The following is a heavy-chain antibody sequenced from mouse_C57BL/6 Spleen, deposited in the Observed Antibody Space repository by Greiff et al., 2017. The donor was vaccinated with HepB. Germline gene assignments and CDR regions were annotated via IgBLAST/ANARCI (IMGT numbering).Heavy chain of an antibody. Sequence: EVQLQQSGPELVKPGASVKIPCKASGYTFTDYNMDWVKQSHGKSLEWIGDINPNNGGTIYNQKFKGKATLTVDKSSSTAYMELRSLTSEDTAVYDCARGGSFRGCAYWGQGTLVTVSA. D-gene: IGHD1-2*01. J-gene: IGHJ3*01. CDR2: INPNNGGT. CDR1: GYTFTDYN. CDR3: ARGGSFRGCAY. V-gene: IGHV1-18*01.